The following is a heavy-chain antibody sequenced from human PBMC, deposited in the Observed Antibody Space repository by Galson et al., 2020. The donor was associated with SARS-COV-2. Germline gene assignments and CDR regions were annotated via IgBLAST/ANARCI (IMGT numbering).Heavy chain of an antibody. D-gene: IGHD3-9*01. CDR3: ARRRELRYFDWLLSGFGFDP. V-gene: IGHV4-39*01. J-gene: IGHJ5*02. CDR1: VGSISSSSYY. CDR2: IYYSRGT. Sequence: SDTLTPTCTVSVGSISSSSYYWGGSRQPPGKGREWIGRIYYSRGTYYNPSRKSRVTISVDTSKNQFSLKLSSVTAADTAVYYCARRRELRYFDWLLSGFGFDPWGQGTLVTVSS.